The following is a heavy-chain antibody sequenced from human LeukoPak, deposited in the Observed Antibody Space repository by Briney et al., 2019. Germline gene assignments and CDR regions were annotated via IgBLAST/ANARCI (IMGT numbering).Heavy chain of an antibody. CDR1: GFTFSRYN. CDR3: ARGSEWEPLYYFDY. Sequence: GGSLRLSCADSGFTFSRYNMNWVRQAPGKGLEWVSSISSSSGYMYYADSVKGRFTISRDNAKNSLYLQMNSLRAEDTAVYYCARGSEWEPLYYFDYWGQGTLVTVSS. J-gene: IGHJ4*02. D-gene: IGHD1-26*01. CDR2: ISSSSGYM. V-gene: IGHV3-21*01.